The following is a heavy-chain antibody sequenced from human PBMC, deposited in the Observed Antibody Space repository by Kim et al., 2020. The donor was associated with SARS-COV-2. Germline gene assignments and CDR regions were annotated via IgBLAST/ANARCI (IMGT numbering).Heavy chain of an antibody. CDR1: GFAFSNYG. V-gene: IGHV3-7*01. J-gene: IGHJ4*02. D-gene: IGHD1-1*01. Sequence: GGSLRLSCEASGFAFSNYGMSWVRQAPGKGLEWVANINQDGSEKNYVESVKGRFIISRDNAKNALYLQMNSLRAEDTAVYHCVRRCTRKGGADYWGQGPLDTVPS. CDR2: INQDGSEK. CDR3: VRRCTRKGGADY.